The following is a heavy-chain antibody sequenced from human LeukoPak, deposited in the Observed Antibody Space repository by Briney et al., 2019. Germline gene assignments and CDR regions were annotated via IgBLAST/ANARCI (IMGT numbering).Heavy chain of an antibody. CDR1: GGSISSSSYY. CDR3: ARFRTDLGDCSGGSCPTEDFDY. J-gene: IGHJ4*02. CDR2: IYYSGST. Sequence: SETLSLTCTVSGGSISSSSYYWGWIRQPPGKGLEWIGSIYYSGSTYYNPSLKSRVTISVDTSKNQFSLKLSSVTAADTAVYYCARFRTDLGDCSGGSCPTEDFDYRGQGTLVTVSS. D-gene: IGHD2-15*01. V-gene: IGHV4-39*07.